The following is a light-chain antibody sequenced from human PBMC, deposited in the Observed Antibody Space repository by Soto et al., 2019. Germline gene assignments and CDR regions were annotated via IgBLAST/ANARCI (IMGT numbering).Light chain of an antibody. J-gene: IGKJ1*01. V-gene: IGKV3-15*01. Sequence: EIVMTQSPATLSVSPGERATLSCRASRSVSSNLAWYQQKPGQAPRLLMYGASTRATGIPARFSGSGSGTEFTLTISSLQSEDFATYYCQQYYSYPRTFGQGTKVEIK. CDR3: QQYYSYPRT. CDR1: RSVSSN. CDR2: GAS.